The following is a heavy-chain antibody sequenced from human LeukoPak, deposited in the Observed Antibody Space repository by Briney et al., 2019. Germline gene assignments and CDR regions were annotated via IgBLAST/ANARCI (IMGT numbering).Heavy chain of an antibody. CDR1: GGTFSSYA. D-gene: IGHD1-26*01. Sequence: SVKVSCKASGGTFSSYAISGVRQAPGQGLEWMGRIIPIFGTANYAQKFQGRVTITSDESTSTAYMELSSLRSEDTAVYYCARDYARRGSWEYYFDYWGQGTLVTVSS. V-gene: IGHV1-69*13. CDR3: ARDYARRGSWEYYFDY. CDR2: IIPIFGTA. J-gene: IGHJ4*02.